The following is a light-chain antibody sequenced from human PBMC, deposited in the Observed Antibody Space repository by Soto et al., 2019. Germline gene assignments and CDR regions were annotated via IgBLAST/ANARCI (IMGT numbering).Light chain of an antibody. CDR2: GAS. CDR3: QQTNTFLPLT. J-gene: IGKJ4*01. V-gene: IGKV1-12*01. Sequence: DLQMTQSPSSVSASVGDRVTITCRASQGISNWLAWYQQQPGKAPKLLIYGASSLQSGVPSRFSGGGSGTHFILIISSLQPEDFATYYCQQTNTFLPLTFGGGTKVEI. CDR1: QGISNW.